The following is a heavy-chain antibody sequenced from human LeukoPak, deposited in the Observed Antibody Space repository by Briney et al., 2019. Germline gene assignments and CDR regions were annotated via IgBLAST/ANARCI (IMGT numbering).Heavy chain of an antibody. V-gene: IGHV3-7*01. D-gene: IGHD4-17*01. J-gene: IGHJ4*02. Sequence: GGSLRLSCAASGFTFSSYGMHWARQAPGKGLEWVANIKQDGGEKYYLDSVKGRFTVSRDNAKNSLYLQMSSLRAEDTAVYYCARVGARQILEYWGQGTLVTVSS. CDR2: IKQDGGEK. CDR3: ARVGARQILEY. CDR1: GFTFSSYG.